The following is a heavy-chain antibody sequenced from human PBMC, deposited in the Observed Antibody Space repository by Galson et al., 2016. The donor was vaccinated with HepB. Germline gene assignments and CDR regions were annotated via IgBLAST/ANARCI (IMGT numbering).Heavy chain of an antibody. Sequence: SLRLSCAASGFTFSSFDMSWVRQAPGKGLEWVSAISGNGDTTYYADSVKGRFTISRDNSKNTLFLQMNRLRAEDTAVYYCAKDLGSGTTPSPDSWGQGTLVTVS. V-gene: IGHV3-23*01. CDR1: GFTFSSFD. CDR2: ISGNGDTT. CDR3: AKDLGSGTTPSPDS. D-gene: IGHD1-7*01. J-gene: IGHJ4*02.